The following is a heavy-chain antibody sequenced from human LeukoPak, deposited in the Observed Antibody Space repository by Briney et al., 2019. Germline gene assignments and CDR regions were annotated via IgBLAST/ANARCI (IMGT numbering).Heavy chain of an antibody. CDR2: IIPIFGTA. V-gene: IGHV1-69*13. CDR3: AMHNRGWWFVDISRG. D-gene: IGHD3-10*01. CDR1: GGTFSSYA. Sequence: SVKVSCKASGGTFSSYAISWVRQAPGQGLEWMGGIIPIFGTANYAQKFQGRVTITADESTSTAYMELSSLRSEDTAVYYCAMHNRGWWFVDISRGWGQGTLVTVSS. J-gene: IGHJ4*02.